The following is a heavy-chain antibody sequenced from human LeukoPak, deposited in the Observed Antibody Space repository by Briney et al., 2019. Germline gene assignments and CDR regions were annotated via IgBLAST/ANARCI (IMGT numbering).Heavy chain of an antibody. CDR2: ISSNGGST. CDR1: GFPLRGFA. CDR3: ARVTVVVPAAHRGDAFDI. V-gene: IGHV3-64*01. D-gene: IGHD2-2*01. J-gene: IGHJ3*02. Sequence: PGGALGLSWAAPGFPLRGFAMPWVRRAPGGGRGNCFGISSNGGSTYYANSVKGRFTISRDNSKNTLYLQMGSLRAEDMAVYYCARVTVVVPAAHRGDAFDIWAKGQWSPSLQ.